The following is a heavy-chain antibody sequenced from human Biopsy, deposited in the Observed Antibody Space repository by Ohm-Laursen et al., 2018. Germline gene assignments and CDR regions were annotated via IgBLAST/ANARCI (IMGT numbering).Heavy chain of an antibody. CDR3: ARATNSTGWPYYYFYGMDV. D-gene: IGHD2/OR15-2a*01. CDR1: GGSISSDY. J-gene: IGHJ6*02. V-gene: IGHV4-59*01. CDR2: IYYSGST. Sequence: GTLSLTCSVSGGSISSDYWSWIRQTPGKGLEWVGYIYYSGSTNYNPSLKSRVTISVDTSKNQFSLRMNSVTAADTAVYYCARATNSTGWPYYYFYGMDVWGQGATVTVSS.